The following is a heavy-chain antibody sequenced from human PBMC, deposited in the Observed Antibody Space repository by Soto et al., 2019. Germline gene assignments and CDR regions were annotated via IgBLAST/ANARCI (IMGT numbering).Heavy chain of an antibody. D-gene: IGHD3-16*01. J-gene: IGHJ5*02. CDR3: ARMETFGSLNWFDP. Sequence: ASVKVSCKASGYSFTNNDVSWLRQSTGQGLEWMGWMNPGSGDTGYAQKFQGRVTMTRDISIATAYMELSSLRSDDTAIYYCARMETFGSLNWFDPWGQGTLVTVSS. CDR1: GYSFTNND. CDR2: MNPGSGDT. V-gene: IGHV1-8*01.